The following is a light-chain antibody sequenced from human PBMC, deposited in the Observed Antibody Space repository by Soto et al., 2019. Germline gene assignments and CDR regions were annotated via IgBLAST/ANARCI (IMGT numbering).Light chain of an antibody. CDR3: PPYIHRRPLGV. CDR2: GVT. J-gene: IGLJ3*02. Sequence: QSALTQPASVSGSPGQSITISCTGTSIDVGGYNYVSWYQQHPGKAPKLMIYGVTNRPSGVSNRFSGSKSGNTASLTISGLHPEDGADYHCPPYIHRRPLGVFGGGTKPPVL. CDR1: SIDVGGYNY. V-gene: IGLV2-14*01.